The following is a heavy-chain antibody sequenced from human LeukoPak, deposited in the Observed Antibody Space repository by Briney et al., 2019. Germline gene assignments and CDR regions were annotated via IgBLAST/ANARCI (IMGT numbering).Heavy chain of an antibody. Sequence: GGSLRLSCAASGFNFNALSMIWVRQAPGKGLEWLSYITGSSSTIYYTDSVKGRFTISRDNAKNSVYLRMNSLRDEDTAVYFCARVRGSRWPIAYFDYWGQGTLVTVSS. J-gene: IGHJ4*02. CDR2: ITGSSSTI. CDR1: GFNFNALS. D-gene: IGHD6-13*01. V-gene: IGHV3-48*02. CDR3: ARVRGSRWPIAYFDY.